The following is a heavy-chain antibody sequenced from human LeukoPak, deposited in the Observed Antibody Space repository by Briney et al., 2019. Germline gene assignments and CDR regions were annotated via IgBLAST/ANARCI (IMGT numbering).Heavy chain of an antibody. D-gene: IGHD6-19*01. Sequence: SETLSLTCAVYGGSFSGYYWSWIRQPPGKGLEWTGEINHSGSTNYNPSLKSRVTISVDTSKNQFSLKLSSVTAADTAVYYCAGGGGGWYPDYWGQGTLVTVSS. CDR1: GGSFSGYY. CDR3: AGGGGGWYPDY. CDR2: INHSGST. J-gene: IGHJ4*02. V-gene: IGHV4-34*01.